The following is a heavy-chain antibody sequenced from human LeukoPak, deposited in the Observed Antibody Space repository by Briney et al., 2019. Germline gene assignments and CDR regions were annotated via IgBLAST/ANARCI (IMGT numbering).Heavy chain of an antibody. J-gene: IGHJ4*02. Sequence: ASVKVSRKASGYTFTGYYMHWVRQAPGQGLEWMGWINPNSGGTNYAQKFQGRVTMTRDTSISTAYMDLRSLRSDDTAIYYCARDGSGSPSLFDYWGQGTLVTVSS. CDR3: ARDGSGSPSLFDY. D-gene: IGHD3-10*01. V-gene: IGHV1-2*02. CDR2: INPNSGGT. CDR1: GYTFTGYY.